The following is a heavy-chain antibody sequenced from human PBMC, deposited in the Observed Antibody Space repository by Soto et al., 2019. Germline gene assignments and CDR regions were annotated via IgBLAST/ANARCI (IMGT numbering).Heavy chain of an antibody. D-gene: IGHD2-15*01. V-gene: IGHV3-48*02. J-gene: IGHJ6*02. CDR3: ARDMEYCSGGSCLIVGMDV. Sequence: GGSLRLSCAASGFTFSSYSMNWVRKAPGKGLEWVSYISSSSSTIYYANSVKGRFTISRDNAKNSLYLQMNSLRDEDTAVYYCARDMEYCSGGSCLIVGMDVWGQGTTVTVSS. CDR2: ISSSSSTI. CDR1: GFTFSSYS.